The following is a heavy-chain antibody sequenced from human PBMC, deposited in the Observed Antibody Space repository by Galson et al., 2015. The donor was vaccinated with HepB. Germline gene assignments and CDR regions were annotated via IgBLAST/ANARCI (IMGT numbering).Heavy chain of an antibody. D-gene: IGHD3-22*01. CDR3: ARERTQFDSSGYEDDY. CDR2: INPSGGST. V-gene: IGHV1-46*01. Sequence: SVKVSCKASGYTFTSYYMHWVRQAPGQGLEWMGIINPSGGSTSYAQKFQGRVTMTRDTSTSTVYMELSSLRSEDTAVYYCARERTQFDSSGYEDDYWGQGTLVTV. J-gene: IGHJ4*02. CDR1: GYTFTSYY.